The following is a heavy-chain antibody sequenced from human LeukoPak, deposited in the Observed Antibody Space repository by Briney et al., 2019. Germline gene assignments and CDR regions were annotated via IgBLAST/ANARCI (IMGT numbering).Heavy chain of an antibody. CDR3: ARHGYCSSTSCYGNWFDP. CDR2: IYYSGST. J-gene: IGHJ5*02. Sequence: SETLSLTCTVSGGSISSSSYYWGWIRQPPGKGLEWIGCIYYSGSTYYNPSLKSRVTISVDTSKKQFSLKLSSVTAADTAVYYCARHGYCSSTSCYGNWFDPWGQGTLVTVSS. CDR1: GGSISSSSYY. V-gene: IGHV4-39*01. D-gene: IGHD2-2*03.